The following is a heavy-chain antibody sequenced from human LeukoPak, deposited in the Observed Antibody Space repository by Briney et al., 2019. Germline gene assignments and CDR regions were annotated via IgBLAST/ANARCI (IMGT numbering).Heavy chain of an antibody. Sequence: GASVKVSCKASGGTFSSYAISWVRQAPGQGLEWMGGIIPIFGTANYAQKFQGRVTITADESTSTAYMELSSLRSEDTAVYYCASLKDGYKHHDAFAIWGQGTMVTVSS. D-gene: IGHD5-24*01. J-gene: IGHJ3*02. CDR3: ASLKDGYKHHDAFAI. CDR1: GGTFSSYA. V-gene: IGHV1-69*13. CDR2: IIPIFGTA.